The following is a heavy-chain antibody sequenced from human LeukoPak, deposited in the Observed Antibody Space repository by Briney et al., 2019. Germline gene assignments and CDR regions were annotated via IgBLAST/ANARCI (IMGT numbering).Heavy chain of an antibody. CDR2: ISSTSSYI. J-gene: IGHJ6*03. CDR3: ARLDRADYSTSPVPYYNYYMNA. D-gene: IGHD6-13*01. CDR1: GFTFSIYS. V-gene: IGHV3-21*06. Sequence: PGGSLRLSCAASGFTFSIYSVTWVRQAPGKGLEWVASISSTSSYIYYADSVRGRFTISRDNAQYLAYLQMNSLRAEDTAVYYCARLDRADYSTSPVPYYNYYMNAWTKGPRSSSP.